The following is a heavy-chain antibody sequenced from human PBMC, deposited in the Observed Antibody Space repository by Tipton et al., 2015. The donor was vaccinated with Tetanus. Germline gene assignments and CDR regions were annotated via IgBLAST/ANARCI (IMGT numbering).Heavy chain of an antibody. D-gene: IGHD5-18*01. CDR3: ARASVDTAFLQVDY. J-gene: IGHJ4*02. V-gene: IGHV4-39*01. CDR2: VYYSGST. CDR1: GDSISSSTYY. Sequence: TLSLTCTVSGDSISSSTYYWGWIRQPPGKGLEWIGSVYYSGSTYYSPSLKSRVTISVDTSKNQFSLKLTSVTAADTAVYYCARASVDTAFLQVDYWGQGALDTVSS.